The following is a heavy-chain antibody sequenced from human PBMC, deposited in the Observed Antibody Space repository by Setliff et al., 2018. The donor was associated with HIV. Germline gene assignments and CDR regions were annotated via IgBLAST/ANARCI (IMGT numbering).Heavy chain of an antibody. D-gene: IGHD3-22*01. CDR3: ASAYDSSGYYYVFDY. V-gene: IGHV1-69*13. J-gene: IGHJ4*02. CDR1: GGTFSTCA. Sequence: SVKVSCKASGGTFSTCAISWVRQAPGQGLEWMGGIIPIFGTANYAQNFEGRVTITADESTSTAYMELTSLRSDDTAVYYWASAYDSSGYYYVFDYWGQGTLVTVSS. CDR2: IIPIFGTA.